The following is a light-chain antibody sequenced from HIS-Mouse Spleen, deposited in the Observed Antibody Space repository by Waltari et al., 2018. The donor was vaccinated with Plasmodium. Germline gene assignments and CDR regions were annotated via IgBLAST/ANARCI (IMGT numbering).Light chain of an antibody. CDR1: QSVSSN. CDR3: QQYYSTPHT. V-gene: IGKV3-15*01. J-gene: IGKJ2*01. Sequence: DIVITHSPATLSVSPGDRATLSCRASQSVSSNLAGYQQKPGQAPRPLIYGASTRATGIPARFSGSGSGTEFTLTISSLQAEDVAVYYCQQYYSTPHTFGQGTKLEIK. CDR2: GAS.